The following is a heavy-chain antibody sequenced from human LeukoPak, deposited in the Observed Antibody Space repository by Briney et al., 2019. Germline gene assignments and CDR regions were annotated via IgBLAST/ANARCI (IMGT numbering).Heavy chain of an antibody. J-gene: IGHJ4*02. D-gene: IGHD3-10*01. CDR3: AKESLYYYGSGSYYTN. CDR2: ISYDGSNK. Sequence: GRSLRLSCAASGFTFSSYGMHWVRQAPGKGLEWVAVISYDGSNKYYADSVKGRFTISRDNSKNTLYLQMNSLRAEDTAVYYCAKESLYYYGSGSYYTNWGQGTLVTVSS. CDR1: GFTFSSYG. V-gene: IGHV3-30*18.